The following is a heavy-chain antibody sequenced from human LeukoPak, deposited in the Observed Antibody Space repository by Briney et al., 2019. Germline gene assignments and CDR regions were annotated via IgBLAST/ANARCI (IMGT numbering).Heavy chain of an antibody. J-gene: IGHJ4*02. V-gene: IGHV1-18*01. Sequence: GASVKVSCKASGYTFTSYGISWVRQAPGQGLEWMGWISAYNGNTNYAQKLQGRVTMTTDTSTSTAYMELRSLRSDDTAVYYCARAPRDYYDSSGYYVDYWGQGTLVTVSS. CDR3: ARAPRDYYDSSGYYVDY. D-gene: IGHD3-22*01. CDR2: ISAYNGNT. CDR1: GYTFTSYG.